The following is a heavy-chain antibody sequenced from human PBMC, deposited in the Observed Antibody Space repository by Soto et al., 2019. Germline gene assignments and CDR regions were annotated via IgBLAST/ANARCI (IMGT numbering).Heavy chain of an antibody. CDR3: EKDLREWLRNAFDL. D-gene: IGHD3-16*01. V-gene: IGHV3-23*01. CDR2: ISGSGSNT. CDR1: GFTFRTYS. Sequence: LGLSCVASGFTFRTYSMTCGRQAPGKGLESVSSISGSGSNTHYADWVKGRFNITRDNAKDTVYLQMDSLRVKDTALSYCEKDLREWLRNAFDLWGQGTMVTVSS. J-gene: IGHJ3*01.